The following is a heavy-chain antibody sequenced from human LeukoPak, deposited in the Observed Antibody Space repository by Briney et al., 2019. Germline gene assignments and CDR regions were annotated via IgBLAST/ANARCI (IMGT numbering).Heavy chain of an antibody. CDR1: GYTFTSYD. D-gene: IGHD3-22*01. CDR3: ARGGYDSSGYLYYFDY. J-gene: IGHJ4*02. CDR2: MNPNSGNT. V-gene: IGHV1-8*01. Sequence: ASVKVSCEASGYTFTSYDINWVRQATGQGLEWMGWMNPNSGNTGYAQKFQGRVTMTRNTSISTAYMELSSLRSEDTAVYYCARGGYDSSGYLYYFDYWGQGTLVTVSS.